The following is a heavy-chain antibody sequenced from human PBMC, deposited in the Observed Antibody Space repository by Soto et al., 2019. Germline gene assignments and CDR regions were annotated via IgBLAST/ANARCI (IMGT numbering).Heavy chain of an antibody. Sequence: QVQLVQSGAEVKKPGSSVKVSCKASAGTFSSYAMNWVRQAPGQGLEWMGGIIPMFATRNYAQKFQGRVTITADESTRTAYMELSSLRSEDTAVCYCARARISMIVGGAYYYAMDAWGQGTTVTVSS. V-gene: IGHV1-69*12. D-gene: IGHD3-22*01. J-gene: IGHJ6*02. CDR3: ARARISMIVGGAYYYAMDA. CDR2: IIPMFATR. CDR1: AGTFSSYA.